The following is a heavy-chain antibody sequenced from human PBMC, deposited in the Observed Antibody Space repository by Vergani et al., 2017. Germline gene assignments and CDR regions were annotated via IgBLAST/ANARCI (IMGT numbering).Heavy chain of an antibody. J-gene: IGHJ6*02. V-gene: IGHV4-38-2*01. Sequence: QVQLQESGPGLVKPSETLTLTCDVSDSSIMTNPYWGWFRQSPGEGLEWIGCIHPSGDTHYNSSLKSRVSISIVSSSKFSLSLTSVTAADTAIYYCARHRGSGGFFPSSYFYGIDVWGHGTTVTVSS. CDR3: ARHRGSGGFFPSSYFYGIDV. D-gene: IGHD3-10*01. CDR1: DSSIMTNPY. CDR2: IHPSGDT.